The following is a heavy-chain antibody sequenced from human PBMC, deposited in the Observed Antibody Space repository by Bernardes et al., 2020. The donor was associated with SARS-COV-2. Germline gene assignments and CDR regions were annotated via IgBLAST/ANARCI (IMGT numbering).Heavy chain of an antibody. CDR1: GGSFSGYY. V-gene: IGHV4-34*01. J-gene: IGHJ5*02. D-gene: IGHD2-2*02. CDR3: ARGLDLVVVPAAIIRSGPRWFDP. Sequence: SETLSLTCAVYGGSFSGYYWSWIRQPPGKGLEWIGEINHSGSTNYNPSLKSRVTISVDTSKNQFSLKLSSVTAADTAVYYCARGLDLVVVPAAIIRSGPRWFDPWGQGTLVTVSS. CDR2: INHSGST.